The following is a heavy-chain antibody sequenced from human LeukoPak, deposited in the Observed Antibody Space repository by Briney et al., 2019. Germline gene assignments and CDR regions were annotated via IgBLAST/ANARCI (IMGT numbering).Heavy chain of an antibody. J-gene: IGHJ3*02. CDR2: IYHSGST. CDR1: GGSISSSNW. V-gene: IGHV4-4*02. CDR3: ARTAVAQGLHETPFDI. D-gene: IGHD6-19*01. Sequence: PSETLSLTCAVSGGSISSSNWWSWVRQPPGKGLEWIGEIYHSGSTNYNPSLKSRVTISVDKSKNQFSLKLSSVTAADTAVYYCARTAVAQGLHETPFDIWGQGTMVTVSS.